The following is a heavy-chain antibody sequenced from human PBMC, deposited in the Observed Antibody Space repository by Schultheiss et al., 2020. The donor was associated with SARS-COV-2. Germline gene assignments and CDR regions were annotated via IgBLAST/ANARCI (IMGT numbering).Heavy chain of an antibody. J-gene: IGHJ6*02. CDR3: ARHNGGDGYYWHYYYYGMDV. CDR2: VYSSGNT. Sequence: SETLSLTCTVSGGSISAYSWSWVRQPPGKGLEWIGYVYSSGNTNYNPSLKSRVTISVDTSKNQFSLKLSSVTAADTAVYYCARHNGGDGYYWHYYYYGMDVWGQGTTVTVAS. V-gene: IGHV4-59*08. CDR1: GGSISAYS. D-gene: IGHD3-22*01.